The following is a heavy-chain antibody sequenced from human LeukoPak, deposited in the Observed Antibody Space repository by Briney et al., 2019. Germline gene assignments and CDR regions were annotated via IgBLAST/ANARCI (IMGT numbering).Heavy chain of an antibody. CDR2: INPNSGGT. CDR3: ARDTTYYYDGSGYPYDAFDI. J-gene: IGHJ3*02. Sequence: ASVKVSCKASGYTFTGYYMHWVRQAPGPGLELMGWINPNSGGTNYAQKFQGRVTMTRDTSISTAYMELSRLRSDDTAVYDCARDTTYYYDGSGYPYDAFDIWGQGTMVTVSS. V-gene: IGHV1-2*02. D-gene: IGHD3-22*01. CDR1: GYTFTGYY.